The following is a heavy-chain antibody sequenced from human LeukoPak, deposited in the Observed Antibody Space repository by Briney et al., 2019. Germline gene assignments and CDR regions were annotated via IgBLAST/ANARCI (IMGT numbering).Heavy chain of an antibody. CDR3: ARPGYSSSWYFGETYNWFDP. CDR2: INPNSGGT. D-gene: IGHD6-13*01. Sequence: ASVKVSCKASGYTFTGYYRHWVRQAPGQGLEWMGWINPNSGGTNYAQKFQGRVTMTRDTSISTAYMELSRLRSDDTAVYYCARPGYSSSWYFGETYNWFDPWGQGTLVTVSS. J-gene: IGHJ5*02. CDR1: GYTFTGYY. V-gene: IGHV1-2*02.